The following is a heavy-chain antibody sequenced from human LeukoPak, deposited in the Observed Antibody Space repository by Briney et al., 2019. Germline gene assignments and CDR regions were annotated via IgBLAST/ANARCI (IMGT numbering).Heavy chain of an antibody. Sequence: GRSLRLSCAASGXTFSSYGVHWVRQAPGKGLEWVAVIWSDGTNKYYADSVKGRFTISRDNSENTLYLQMNSLRAEDTAVYYCARDRFGYNSGRFFDYWGQGTLVTVSS. CDR1: GXTFSSYG. J-gene: IGHJ4*02. CDR3: ARDRFGYNSGRFFDY. D-gene: IGHD6-19*01. CDR2: IWSDGTNK. V-gene: IGHV3-33*01.